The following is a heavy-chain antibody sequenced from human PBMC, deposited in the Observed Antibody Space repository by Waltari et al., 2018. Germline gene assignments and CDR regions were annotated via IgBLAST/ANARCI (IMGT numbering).Heavy chain of an antibody. Sequence: QVQLQLWGAGLLKPSDTLSLTCAVYCGSFRGYYWIWIRQPPGKGLEWIGEINHSGSTTYNPSLKSRGTISVDTCKSQFSLRLSSVTAAGTAVYYCARRPGYYDYVWGSYRPGGYYFDYWGQGTLVTVSS. CDR2: INHSGST. J-gene: IGHJ4*02. V-gene: IGHV4-34*01. CDR3: ARRPGYYDYVWGSYRPGGYYFDY. CDR1: CGSFRGYY. D-gene: IGHD3-16*02.